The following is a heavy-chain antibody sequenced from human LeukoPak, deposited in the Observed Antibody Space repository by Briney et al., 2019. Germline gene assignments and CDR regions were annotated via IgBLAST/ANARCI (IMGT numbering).Heavy chain of an antibody. CDR1: GGSISSYY. CDR2: IYYSGST. D-gene: IGHD6-13*01. Sequence: SETLSLTCTVSGGSISSYYWSWIRQPPGKGLEWIGYIYYSGSTNYNPSLKSRVTISVDASKNQFSLKLSSVTAVDTAVYYCARVRAYSSSWYSRDYGMDVWGQGTTVTVSS. V-gene: IGHV4-59*01. J-gene: IGHJ6*02. CDR3: ARVRAYSSSWYSRDYGMDV.